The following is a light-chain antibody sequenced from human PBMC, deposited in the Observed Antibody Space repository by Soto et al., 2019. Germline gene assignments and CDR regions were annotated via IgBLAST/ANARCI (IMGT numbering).Light chain of an antibody. CDR3: QHDGTYHT. J-gene: IGKJ2*01. CDR1: QNVTSRY. CDR2: GAF. V-gene: IGKV3-20*01. Sequence: EIVLTQSPGTLSLSPGERATLSCRASQNVTSRYLAWYQQKPGQAPRLLIFGAFSRPTGIPVRFSGSGSGTDFTLTISRLEPEVFAVYYCQHDGTYHTFGQGTKLE.